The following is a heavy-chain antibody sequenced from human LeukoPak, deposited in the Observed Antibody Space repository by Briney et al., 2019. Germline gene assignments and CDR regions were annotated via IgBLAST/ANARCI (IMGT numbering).Heavy chain of an antibody. CDR2: IYYSGST. CDR3: ARANVLLWFGEFARQSQYYFDY. Sequence: SETLSLTCTVSGGSISSSGYYWGWIRQPPGKGLEWIGTIYYSGSTYYNPSLQSRVTISADTPKNQFSLKLSSVTAADTAVYYCARANVLLWFGEFARQSQYYFDYWGQGTLVTVSS. D-gene: IGHD3-10*01. V-gene: IGHV4-39*07. CDR1: GGSISSSGYY. J-gene: IGHJ4*02.